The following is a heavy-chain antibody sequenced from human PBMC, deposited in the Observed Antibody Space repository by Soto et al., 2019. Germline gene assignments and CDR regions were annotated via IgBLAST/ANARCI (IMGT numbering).Heavy chain of an antibody. Sequence: EVQLLESGGGLVQPGGSLRLSCEGSGFTFINYAMNWVRQAPGKGLEWVSAVSGGGDTTFYADSVKGRLTISSDNSKNPVSLQIHSMGVDATAVYYWARKVPGPTSLPIYWYFDLWGRGTLVTVSS. V-gene: IGHV3-23*01. CDR2: VSGGGDTT. D-gene: IGHD3-10*01. CDR3: ARKVPGPTSLPIYWYFDL. J-gene: IGHJ2*01. CDR1: GFTFINYA.